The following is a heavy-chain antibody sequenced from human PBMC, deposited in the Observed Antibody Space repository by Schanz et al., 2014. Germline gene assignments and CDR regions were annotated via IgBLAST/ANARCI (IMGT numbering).Heavy chain of an antibody. Sequence: VQMVESGGGLVQPGGSLRLSCAVSGFTVSSNHMSWVRQAPGKGLEWVSVIYSGIGAYYADSVKDRFTVSRDNSKNTVYLQMNRLRAEDTAVYYCAKLSSSGRLAGYFDYWGQGALVTVSS. CDR1: GFTVSSNH. D-gene: IGHD6-19*01. V-gene: IGHV3-66*01. CDR2: IYSGIGA. CDR3: AKLSSSGRLAGYFDY. J-gene: IGHJ4*02.